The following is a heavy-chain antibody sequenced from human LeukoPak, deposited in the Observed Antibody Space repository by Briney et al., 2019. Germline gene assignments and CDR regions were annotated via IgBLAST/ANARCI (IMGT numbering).Heavy chain of an antibody. D-gene: IGHD4-23*01. CDR3: ARERSSSGGHNWFDP. V-gene: IGHV4-39*07. Sequence: SETLSLTCTVSGGYIITSGHYWGWLRQPLGKGLEWIGSVYYTGVTSTNPFFRSRMSISVDTSKNQFSLNLTSVTAADAAVYYCARERSSSGGHNWFDPWGQGTLVTVSS. CDR1: GGYIITSGHY. CDR2: VYYTGVT. J-gene: IGHJ5*02.